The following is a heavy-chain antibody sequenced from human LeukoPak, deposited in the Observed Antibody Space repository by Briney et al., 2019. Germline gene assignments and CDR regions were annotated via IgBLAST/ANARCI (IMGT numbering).Heavy chain of an antibody. D-gene: IGHD3-16*01. V-gene: IGHV4-30-4*01. CDR3: ARDYARFNYYYGMDV. CDR2: IYYSGST. CDR1: GGSISSGDYY. Sequence: PSETLSLTCTVSGGSISSGDYYWSWIRQPPGKGLEWIGYIYYSGSTYYNPSLKSRVTISVDTSKNQFSLKLSSVTAADTAVYYCARDYARFNYYYGMDVWGQGTTVTVSS. J-gene: IGHJ6*02.